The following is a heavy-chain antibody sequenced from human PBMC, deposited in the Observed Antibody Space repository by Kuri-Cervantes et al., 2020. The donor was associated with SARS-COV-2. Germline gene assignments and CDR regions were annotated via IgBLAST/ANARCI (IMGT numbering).Heavy chain of an antibody. J-gene: IGHJ3*02. CDR3: ARVHDSSGYKSPDI. CDR1: GGSISSYY. CDR2: IYTSGCT. Sequence: GSLRLSCTVSGGSISSYYWSWIRQPAGKGLEWIGRIYTSGCTNYNPSLKSRVTMSVDTSKNQFSLKLSSVTAADTAVYYCARVHDSSGYKSPDIWGQGTMVTVSS. D-gene: IGHD3-22*01. V-gene: IGHV4-4*07.